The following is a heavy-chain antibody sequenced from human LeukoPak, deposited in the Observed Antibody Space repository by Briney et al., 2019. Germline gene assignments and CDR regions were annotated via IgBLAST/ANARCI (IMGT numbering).Heavy chain of an antibody. J-gene: IGHJ4*02. CDR1: GYTVTSYY. Sequence: ASVNVSCKASGYTVTSYYMHWVRQAPGQGLEWMGWINAGNGNTKYSQKFQGRVTITRDTSASTAYMELSSLRSEDTAVYYCARGLFPDYYDGSAPVDYWGQGTLVTVSS. CDR3: ARGLFPDYYDGSAPVDY. D-gene: IGHD3-22*01. CDR2: INAGNGNT. V-gene: IGHV1-3*01.